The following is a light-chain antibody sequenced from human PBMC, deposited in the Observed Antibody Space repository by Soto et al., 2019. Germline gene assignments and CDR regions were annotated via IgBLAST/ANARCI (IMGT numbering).Light chain of an antibody. Sequence: QSVLTQPASVSGSPGQSITISCTGTSSDVGGYNYVSWYQQLPGKAPKLLIYDDDKRPSGIPDRFSGSKSGTSATLGITGFQTGDEADYYCGTWDDSLFSFVFGPGTKVTVL. CDR2: DDD. CDR3: GTWDDSLFSFV. V-gene: IGLV1-51*01. J-gene: IGLJ1*01. CDR1: SSDVGGYNY.